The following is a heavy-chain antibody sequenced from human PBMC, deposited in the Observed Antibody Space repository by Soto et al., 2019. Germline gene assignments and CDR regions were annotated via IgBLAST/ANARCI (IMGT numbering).Heavy chain of an antibody. D-gene: IGHD2-2*01. CDR2: INPSGGST. CDR3: ARDIVVVPAAMPATPGGMDV. J-gene: IGHJ6*02. Sequence: ASVKVSCKASGYTFTSYYMHWVRQAPGQGLERMGIINPSGGSTSYAQKFQGRVTMTRDTSTSTVYMELSSLRSEDTAVYYCARDIVVVPAAMPATPGGMDVWGQGTTVTVSS. CDR1: GYTFTSYY. V-gene: IGHV1-46*01.